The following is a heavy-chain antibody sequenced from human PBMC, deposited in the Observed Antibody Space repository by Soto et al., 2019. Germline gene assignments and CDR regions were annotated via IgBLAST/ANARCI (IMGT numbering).Heavy chain of an antibody. Sequence: QLQLQESGSGLEKPSQTVSLTCAVYGGSISSGGYSWSWIRQPPGKGLERIGYIYHSGSTYYNPSLKSRVTISVDRSKNQFSLKLSSVTAADTAVYYCARGQVVAAQHWGQGTLVTVSS. CDR3: ARGQVVAAQH. J-gene: IGHJ4*02. CDR2: IYHSGST. CDR1: GGSISSGGYS. V-gene: IGHV4-30-2*01. D-gene: IGHD2-15*01.